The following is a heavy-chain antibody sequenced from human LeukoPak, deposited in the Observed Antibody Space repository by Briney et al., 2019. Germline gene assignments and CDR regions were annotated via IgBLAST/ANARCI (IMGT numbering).Heavy chain of an antibody. CDR1: GGSISSGSYY. CDR3: ARTAVRWSNYFDY. J-gene: IGHJ4*02. V-gene: IGHV4-61*02. D-gene: IGHD2-8*01. Sequence: PSETLSLTCTVSGGSISSGSYYWSWIRQPAGKGLEWIGRIYTSGSTNYNPSLKSRVTISVDTSKNQFSLKLSSVTAADTAVYYCARTAVRWSNYFDYWGQGTLVTVSS. CDR2: IYTSGST.